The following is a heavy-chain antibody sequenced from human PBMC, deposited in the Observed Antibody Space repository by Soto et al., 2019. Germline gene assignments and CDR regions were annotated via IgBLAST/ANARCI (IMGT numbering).Heavy chain of an antibody. V-gene: IGHV1-46*01. CDR1: GYTFTSYY. D-gene: IGHD6-19*01. Sequence: ASVKVSCKASGYTFTSYYMHWVRQAPGQGLEWMGIINPSGGSTSYAQKFQGRVTMTGDTSTSTVYMELSSLRSEDTAVYYCARGYNVHETILTHAGYSSGWYYFDYWGQGTLVTVSS. CDR3: ARGYNVHETILTHAGYSSGWYYFDY. J-gene: IGHJ4*02. CDR2: INPSGGST.